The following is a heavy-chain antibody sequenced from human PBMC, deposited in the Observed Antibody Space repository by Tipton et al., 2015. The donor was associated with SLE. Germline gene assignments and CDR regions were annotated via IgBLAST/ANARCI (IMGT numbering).Heavy chain of an antibody. J-gene: IGHJ3*02. CDR3: ARDQNIDAFDM. CDR2: IADRGSA. V-gene: IGHV4-39*07. Sequence: TLSLTCTVSGGSISSQSFYWAWLRQPPGKTREWIGSIADRGSANYSPSFTSRVTMSVDTSKNQFSLNLSSVTAADTAVYYCARDQNIDAFDMWGLGTLVTVSS. CDR1: GGSISSQSFY.